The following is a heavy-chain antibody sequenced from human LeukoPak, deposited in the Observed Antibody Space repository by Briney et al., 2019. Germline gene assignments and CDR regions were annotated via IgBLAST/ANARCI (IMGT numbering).Heavy chain of an antibody. Sequence: ASVEVSCKASGGTFSSYTISWVRQAPGQGLEWMGRIIPILGIANYAQKFQGRVTITADKSTSTAYMELSSLRSEDTAVYYCASGKSGSYLFRDYWGQGTLVTVSS. CDR1: GGTFSSYT. V-gene: IGHV1-69*02. D-gene: IGHD1-26*01. CDR2: IIPILGIA. CDR3: ASGKSGSYLFRDY. J-gene: IGHJ4*02.